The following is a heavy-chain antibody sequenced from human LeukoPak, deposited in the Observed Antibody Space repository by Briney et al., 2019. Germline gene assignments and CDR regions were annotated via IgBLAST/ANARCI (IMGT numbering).Heavy chain of an antibody. J-gene: IGHJ4*02. CDR2: ISSSGSTI. CDR1: GFTFSSYE. Sequence: GGSLRLSCAASGFTFSSYEMNWVRQAPGKGLEWVSYISSSGSTIYYADSVKGRFTISRDNAKNSLYPQMNSLRAEDTAVYYCARTPPDILTGYYWGGGYFDYWGQGTLVTVSS. D-gene: IGHD3-9*01. V-gene: IGHV3-48*03. CDR3: ARTPPDILTGYYWGGGYFDY.